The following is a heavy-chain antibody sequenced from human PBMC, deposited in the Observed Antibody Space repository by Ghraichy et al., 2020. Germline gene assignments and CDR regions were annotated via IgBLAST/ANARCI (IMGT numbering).Heavy chain of an antibody. V-gene: IGHV1-3*01. CDR2: INAGNDNR. CDR3: AREYGYFDY. J-gene: IGHJ4*02. Sequence: ASVKVSCKASGYSFTRYAIHWVRQAPGQRLEWMGWINAGNDNRKYSQKFQGRITITRDTSASTAYMELSSLRSEDTAVYYCAREYGYFDYWGQGTLVTVSS. D-gene: IGHD4-17*01. CDR1: GYSFTRYA.